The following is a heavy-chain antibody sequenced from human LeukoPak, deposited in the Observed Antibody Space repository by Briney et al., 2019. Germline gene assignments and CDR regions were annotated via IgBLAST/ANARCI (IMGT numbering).Heavy chain of an antibody. CDR3: AVANDFWSGYRSYYYYMDV. CDR1: GFTFSSYA. CDR2: ISGSGGST. J-gene: IGHJ6*03. D-gene: IGHD3-3*01. V-gene: IGHV3-23*01. Sequence: GGSLRLSCAASGFTFSSYAMSWVRQAPGKGLEWVSAISGSGGSTYYADSVKGRFTISRDNSKNTLYLQMNSLRAEDTAVYYCAVANDFWSGYRSYYYYMDVWGKGTTVTVSS.